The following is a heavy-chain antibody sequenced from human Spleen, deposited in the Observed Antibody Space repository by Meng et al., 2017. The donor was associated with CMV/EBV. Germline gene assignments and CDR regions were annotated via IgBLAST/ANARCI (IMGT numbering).Heavy chain of an antibody. J-gene: IGHJ6*02. CDR1: GFTFSSYS. CDR3: ARDPFWSGYYRAGWGMDV. CDR2: ISSSSSYI. Sequence: GESLKISCAASGFTFSSYSMNWVRQAPGKGLEWVSSISSSSSYIYYADSVKGRFTISRDNAKNSLYLQMNSLRAEDTAVYYCARDPFWSGYYRAGWGMDVWGQGTTVTVSS. D-gene: IGHD3-3*01. V-gene: IGHV3-21*01.